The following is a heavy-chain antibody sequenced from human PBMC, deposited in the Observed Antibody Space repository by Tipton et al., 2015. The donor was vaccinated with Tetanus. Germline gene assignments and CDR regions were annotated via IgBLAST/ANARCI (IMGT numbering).Heavy chain of an antibody. Sequence: QLVQSGPEVKKPGSSVKVSCKASGGPFSEYGFAWVRQAPGQGLEWMGIISPESGGTNYAQKFQGRVTMTVDTSTSTVYMDLSRLTSEDTAVYYCARYDSSGVTFDYWNQGTLVTVSS. CDR2: ISPESGGT. D-gene: IGHD3-22*01. V-gene: IGHV1-69*09. J-gene: IGHJ4*02. CDR3: ARYDSSGVTFDY. CDR1: GGPFSEYG.